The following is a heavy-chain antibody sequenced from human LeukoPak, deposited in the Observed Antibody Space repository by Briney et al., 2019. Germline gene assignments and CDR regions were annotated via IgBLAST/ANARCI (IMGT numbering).Heavy chain of an antibody. J-gene: IGHJ6*02. V-gene: IGHV3-7*01. CDR3: ARDFCYYGMDV. CDR1: GFTFSSYW. Sequence: GGSLRLSCAASGFTFSSYWMSWVRQAPGKGLEWVANIKQDGSEKYYVDSVKGRFTIPRDNAKNSPYLQMNSLRAEDTAVYYCARDFCYYGMDVWSQGTTVTVSS. CDR2: IKQDGSEK.